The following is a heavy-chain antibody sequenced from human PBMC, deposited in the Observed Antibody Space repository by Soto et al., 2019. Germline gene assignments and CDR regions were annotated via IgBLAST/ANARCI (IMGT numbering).Heavy chain of an antibody. D-gene: IGHD1-26*01. CDR1: GGSISSYY. CDR3: ARGGWELPGYYYYGMDV. J-gene: IGHJ6*02. V-gene: IGHV4-4*07. CDR2: IYTSGST. Sequence: PSETLSLTCTVSGGSISSYYWSWIRQPAGKGLEWIGRIYTSGSTNYNPSLKGRVTMSVDTSKNQFSLKLSSVTAADTAVYYCARGGWELPGYYYYGMDVWGQGTTVTVSS.